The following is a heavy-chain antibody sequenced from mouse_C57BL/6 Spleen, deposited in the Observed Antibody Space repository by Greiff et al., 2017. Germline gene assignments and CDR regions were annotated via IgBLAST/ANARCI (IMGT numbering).Heavy chain of an antibody. CDR1: GYTFTSYW. CDR2: IYPGSGST. V-gene: IGHV1-55*01. CDR3: ARPPYYSNYLDY. Sequence: VQLQQPGAELVKPGASVKMSCKASGYTFTSYWITWVKQRPGQGLAWIGDIYPGSGSTNYNEKFKSKATLTADTSSSTAYMQLSSLTSEDSAVYYCARPPYYSNYLDYWGQGTTLTVSS. J-gene: IGHJ2*01. D-gene: IGHD2-5*01.